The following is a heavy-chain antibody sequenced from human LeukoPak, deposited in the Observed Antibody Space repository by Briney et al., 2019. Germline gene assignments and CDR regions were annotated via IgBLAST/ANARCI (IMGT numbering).Heavy chain of an antibody. CDR3: ARVYYYDSSGQYYFDY. CDR2: INPNSGGT. V-gene: IGHV1-2*02. Sequence: HWVRQXXGQGLEWMGWINPNSGGTNYAQKFQGRATMTRDTSISTAYMELSRLRSDDTAVYYCARVYYYDSSGQYYFDYWGQGTLVTVSS. D-gene: IGHD3-22*01. J-gene: IGHJ4*02.